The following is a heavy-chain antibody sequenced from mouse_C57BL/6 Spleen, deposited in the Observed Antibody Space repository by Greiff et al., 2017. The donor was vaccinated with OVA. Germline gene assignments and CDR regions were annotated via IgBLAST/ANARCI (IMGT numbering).Heavy chain of an antibody. V-gene: IGHV3-6*01. CDR1: GYSITSGYY. CDR3: ARGGGFVDY. CDR2: ISYDGSN. J-gene: IGHJ4*01. Sequence: VQLKESGPGLVKPSQSLSLTCSVTGYSITSGYYWNWIRQFPGNKLEWMGYISYDGSNNYNPSLKNRISITRDTSKNQFFLKLNSVTTEDTATYYCARGGGFVDYWGQGTSVTVSS. D-gene: IGHD3-1*01.